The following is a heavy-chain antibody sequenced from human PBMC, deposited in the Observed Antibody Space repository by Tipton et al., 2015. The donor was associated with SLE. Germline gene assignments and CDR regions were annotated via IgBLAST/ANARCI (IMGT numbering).Heavy chain of an antibody. Sequence: TLSLTCTVSGDSISSGACYWSWIRQPAGKGLEWIGHIFTTGSTNYNPSLKSRLTISVDTSKNQFSLKLTTVTPADTAVYYCARGRSTMVRGRRSYYYMDVWGKGTTVTVSS. CDR2: IFTTGST. CDR1: GDSISSGACY. CDR3: ARGRSTMVRGRRSYYYMDV. D-gene: IGHD3-10*01. J-gene: IGHJ6*03. V-gene: IGHV4-61*09.